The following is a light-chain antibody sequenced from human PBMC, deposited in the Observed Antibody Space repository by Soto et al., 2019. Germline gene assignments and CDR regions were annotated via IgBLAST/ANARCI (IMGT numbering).Light chain of an antibody. J-gene: IGKJ3*01. Sequence: DIQMTQSPSSLSAAVGDRVTITCRARQSISSYLNWYQQKPGKAPKLLIYAASSLQSGVPSRFSGSGSGTDFTLTISSLQPEDFATYYCQQSDSTPFTFGPGTKVDIK. CDR2: AAS. CDR1: QSISSY. V-gene: IGKV1-39*01. CDR3: QQSDSTPFT.